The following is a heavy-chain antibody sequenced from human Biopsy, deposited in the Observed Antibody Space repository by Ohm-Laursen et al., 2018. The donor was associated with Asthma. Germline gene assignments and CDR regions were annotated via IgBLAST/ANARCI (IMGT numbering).Heavy chain of an antibody. D-gene: IGHD3-3*01. V-gene: IGHV4-34*01. CDR2: INHSGST. J-gene: IGHJ6*02. CDR3: ARSAKTIFGVVMGSYYYGMDV. CDR1: GGSFSGYY. Sequence: DTLSLTCAVYGGSFSGYYWSWIRQPPGKGLEWIGEINHSGSTNYNPSLKGRVTISVDTSKNQFSLKLSSVTAADTAVYYCARSAKTIFGVVMGSYYYGMDVWGQGTTVTVSS.